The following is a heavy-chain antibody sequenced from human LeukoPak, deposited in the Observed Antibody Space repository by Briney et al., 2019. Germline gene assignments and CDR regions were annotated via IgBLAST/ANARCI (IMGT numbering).Heavy chain of an antibody. V-gene: IGHV1-69*13. D-gene: IGHD3-10*01. CDR3: VYGSGSYRSDY. CDR2: IIPIFGTA. Sequence: ASVKVSCKASGGTFISYAISWVRQAPGQGLEWMGGIIPIFGTANYAQKFQGRVTITADESTSTAYMELSSLRSEDTAVYYCVYGSGSYRSDYWGQGTLVTVSS. J-gene: IGHJ4*02. CDR1: GGTFISYA.